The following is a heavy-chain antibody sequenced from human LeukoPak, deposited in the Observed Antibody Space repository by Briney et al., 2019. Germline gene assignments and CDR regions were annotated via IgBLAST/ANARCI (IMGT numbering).Heavy chain of an antibody. J-gene: IGHJ4*02. CDR3: ARLYCSSTSCYMGLDY. V-gene: IGHV3-7*01. CDR2: IKQDGSEK. CDR1: GFTFSSYW. Sequence: GGSLRLSCAASGFTFSSYWMSWVRQAPGKGLEWVANIKQDGSEKYYVDSVKGRFTISRDNAKNSLYLQMNSLRAEDTAVYYCARLYCSSTSCYMGLDYWGQGTLVTVSS. D-gene: IGHD2-2*02.